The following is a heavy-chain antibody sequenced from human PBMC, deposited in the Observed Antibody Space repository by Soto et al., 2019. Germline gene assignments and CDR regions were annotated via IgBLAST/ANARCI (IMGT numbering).Heavy chain of an antibody. V-gene: IGHV4-30-2*01. CDR1: GGSISSGGYS. J-gene: IGHJ5*02. CDR3: ARGGYYDLWSGRSQVYRYNWFDP. Sequence: SETLSLTCAVSGGSISSGGYSWSWIRQPPGKGLEWIGYIYHSGSTYYNPSLKSRVTISVDRSKNQFSLKLSSVTAADTAVYYCARGGYYDLWSGRSQVYRYNWFDPWGPGTLVTVSS. CDR2: IYHSGST. D-gene: IGHD3-3*01.